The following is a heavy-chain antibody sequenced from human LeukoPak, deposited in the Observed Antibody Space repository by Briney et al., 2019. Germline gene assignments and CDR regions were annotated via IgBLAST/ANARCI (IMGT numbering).Heavy chain of an antibody. J-gene: IGHJ4*02. CDR3: ARQQGLQNLNFDY. V-gene: IGHV1-46*01. CDR2: INPIGGTT. D-gene: IGHD4-11*01. CDR1: GGSFSNYV. Sequence: ASVKVSCKASGGSFSNYVITWVRQAPGQGLEWMGIINPIGGTTDYAQKFQGRVTMTRDTFTSTVYMELSSLRSEDTAVYYCARQQGLQNLNFDYWGQGTLVTVSS.